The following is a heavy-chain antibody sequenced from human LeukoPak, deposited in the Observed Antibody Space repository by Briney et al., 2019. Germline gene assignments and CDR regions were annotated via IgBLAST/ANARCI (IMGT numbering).Heavy chain of an antibody. D-gene: IGHD3-10*01. CDR1: GFTFSSYG. CDR2: IWNDGNDK. Sequence: TGGSLRLSCEASGFTFSSYGMLWVRQAPGKGLERVAGIWNDGNDKYYADSVKGRFIISRDNSKNTLYLQMNSLRAEDTAVYYCARDNSGSFSFVDYWGQGTLVTVSS. V-gene: IGHV3-33*01. CDR3: ARDNSGSFSFVDY. J-gene: IGHJ4*02.